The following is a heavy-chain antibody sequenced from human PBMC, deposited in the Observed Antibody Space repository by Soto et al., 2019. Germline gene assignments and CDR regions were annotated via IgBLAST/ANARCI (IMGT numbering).Heavy chain of an antibody. CDR1: GYSFTSYW. CDR2: IDPSDSYT. Sequence: GGSLKISCKGSGYSFTSYWISWVRQMPGKGLEWMGRIDPSDSYTNYSPSFQGHVTISADKSISTAYLQWSSLKASDTAMCYCARLSSSSWYYYYYGMDVWGQGTTVTVSS. V-gene: IGHV5-10-1*01. D-gene: IGHD6-13*01. CDR3: ARLSSSSWYYYYYGMDV. J-gene: IGHJ6*02.